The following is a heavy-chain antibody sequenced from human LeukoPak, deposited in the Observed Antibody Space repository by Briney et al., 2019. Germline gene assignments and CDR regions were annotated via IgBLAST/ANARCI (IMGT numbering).Heavy chain of an antibody. Sequence: PSETLSLTCTVSGGSISSSSYYWGWIRQPPGKGLEWIGSIYYSGSTYYNPSLKSRVTISVDTSKNQFSLKLSSVTAADTAVYYCARHRYDIGIYCFDYWGQGTLVTVSS. J-gene: IGHJ4*02. V-gene: IGHV4-39*01. D-gene: IGHD3-22*01. CDR3: ARHRYDIGIYCFDY. CDR2: IYYSGST. CDR1: GGSISSSSYY.